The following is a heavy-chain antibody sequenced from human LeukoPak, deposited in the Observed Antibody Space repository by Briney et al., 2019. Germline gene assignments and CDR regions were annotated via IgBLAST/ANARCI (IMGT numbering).Heavy chain of an antibody. CDR2: ISGSGGST. V-gene: IGHV3-23*01. D-gene: IGHD6-19*01. CDR1: GGSISSSYYY. CDR3: AKIPYSSGWVQNWFDP. J-gene: IGHJ5*02. Sequence: ETLSLTCTVSGGSISSSYYYWGWIRQPPGKGLEWISAISGSGGSTYYADSVKGRFTISRDNSKNTLYLQMNSLRAEDTAVYYCAKIPYSSGWVQNWFDPWGQGTLVTVSS.